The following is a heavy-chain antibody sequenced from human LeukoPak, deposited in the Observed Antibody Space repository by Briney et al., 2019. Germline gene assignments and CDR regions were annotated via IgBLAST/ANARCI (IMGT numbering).Heavy chain of an antibody. CDR1: GFTFSSYA. V-gene: IGHV3-23*01. CDR3: ARGLLRYFDWLLPDFDY. Sequence: GSLRLSCAASGFTFSSYAMSWVRQAPGKGLEWVSHISNNGVSKSYADSVQRRYPISRDNSKNTLYLQLNSLRAEDTAVYYCARGLLRYFDWLLPDFDYWGQGTLVTVSS. D-gene: IGHD3-9*01. J-gene: IGHJ4*02. CDR2: ISNNGVSK.